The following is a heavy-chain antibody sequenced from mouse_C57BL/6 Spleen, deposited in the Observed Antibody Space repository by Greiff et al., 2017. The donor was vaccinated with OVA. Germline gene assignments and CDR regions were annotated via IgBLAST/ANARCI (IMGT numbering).Heavy chain of an antibody. J-gene: IGHJ4*01. CDR2: INPNNGGT. Sequence: EVHLVESGPELVKPGASVKIPCKASGYTFTDYNMDWVKQSHGKSLEWIGDINPNNGGTIYNQKFKGKATLTVDKSSSTAYMELRSLTSEDTAVYYCARYYNSPYYAMDYWGKGTSVTVSS. CDR3: ARYYNSPYYAMDY. CDR1: GYTFTDYN. V-gene: IGHV1-18*01. D-gene: IGHD2-12*01.